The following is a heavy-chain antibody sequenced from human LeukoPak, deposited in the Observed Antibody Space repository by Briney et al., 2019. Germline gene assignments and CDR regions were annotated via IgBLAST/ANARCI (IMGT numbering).Heavy chain of an antibody. CDR2: ISGSGGST. CDR3: AKGGGDSSGWYLLEQYFDY. CDR1: GFTFSSYA. V-gene: IGHV3-23*01. J-gene: IGHJ4*02. Sequence: PGGSLRLSCAASGFTFSSYAMSWVRQAPGKGLEWVSAISGSGGSTYYADSVKGRFTISRDNSKNTLYLQMNSLRAEDTAVYYCAKGGGDSSGWYLLEQYFDYWGQGTLVTVSS. D-gene: IGHD6-19*01.